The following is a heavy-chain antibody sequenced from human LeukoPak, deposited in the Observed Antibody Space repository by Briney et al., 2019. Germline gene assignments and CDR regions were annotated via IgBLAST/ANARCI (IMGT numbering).Heavy chain of an antibody. V-gene: IGHV3-21*01. D-gene: IGHD6-13*01. J-gene: IGHJ3*02. CDR3: AREGTEPNIAAAVSAFDI. Sequence: GGSLRLSCAASGFTFSSYSMNWVRQAPGKGLEWVSSISSSSSYIYYADSVKGRFTISRDNAKNSLYLQMNSLRAEDTAVYYCAREGTEPNIAAAVSAFDIWDQGTMVTVSS. CDR1: GFTFSSYS. CDR2: ISSSSSYI.